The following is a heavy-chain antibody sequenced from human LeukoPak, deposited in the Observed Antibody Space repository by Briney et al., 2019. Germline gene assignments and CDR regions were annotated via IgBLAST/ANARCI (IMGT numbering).Heavy chain of an antibody. J-gene: IGHJ3*01. CDR1: GGSFSGYY. V-gene: IGHV4-34*01. CDR3: ARGWFGFWHNSYLDDNAFDV. D-gene: IGHD3-10*01. CDR2: MNQSGRT. Sequence: PSETLSLTCAVYGGSFSGYYWSWIPHVPGKGLEWLGEMNQSGRTNYNPSLKSRVTISVDPSKNQISLNLSFVTATDTAVYYCARGWFGFWHNSYLDDNAFDVWGPGTMVTVSS.